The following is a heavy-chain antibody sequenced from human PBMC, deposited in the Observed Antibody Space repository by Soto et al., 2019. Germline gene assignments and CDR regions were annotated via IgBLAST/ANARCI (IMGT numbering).Heavy chain of an antibody. V-gene: IGHV3-30*03. D-gene: IGHD6-19*01. CDR3: ARKEPSGSGIDY. Sequence: GGSLRLSXAASGFTFSSYGMHWVRHAPGKGLEWVAVISYDGSNKYYADSVKGRFTISRDNSKNTLYLQMNSLRAEDTAVYYCARKEPSGSGIDYWGQGTLVTVSS. CDR1: GFTFSSYG. CDR2: ISYDGSNK. J-gene: IGHJ4*02.